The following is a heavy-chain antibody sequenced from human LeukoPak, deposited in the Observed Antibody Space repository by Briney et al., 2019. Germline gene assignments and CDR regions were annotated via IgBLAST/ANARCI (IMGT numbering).Heavy chain of an antibody. V-gene: IGHV4-39*01. CDR1: GGSITSTH. CDR2: MHYTGST. D-gene: IGHD1-1*01. Sequence: SETLSLTCTVSGGSITSTHWAWIRQPPGKGLEWIWTMHYTGSTYYNPSLTGRLTMSADTTKNQFSLNLSSVTAADRAVYYCARHTTDIGRVGWFDPWGQGTQVTVSS. CDR3: ARHTTDIGRVGWFDP. J-gene: IGHJ5*02.